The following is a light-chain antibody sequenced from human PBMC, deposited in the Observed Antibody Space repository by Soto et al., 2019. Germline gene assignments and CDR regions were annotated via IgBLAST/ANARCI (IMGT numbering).Light chain of an antibody. J-gene: IGKJ4*01. CDR1: PSISGTY. CDR3: QHYLSPPVT. Sequence: EVVLTQSPGTLSLSPGERATLSCRASPSISGTYLAWYQHKPVQAPRRLIYGASNRATGIPDRFRGSGSGTDFTLIITRLEPEDFGVYYCQHYLSPPVTFGGGTKVDIK. CDR2: GAS. V-gene: IGKV3-20*01.